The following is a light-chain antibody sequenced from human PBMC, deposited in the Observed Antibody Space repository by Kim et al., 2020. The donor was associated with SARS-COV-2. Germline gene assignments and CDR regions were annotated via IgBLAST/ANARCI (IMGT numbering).Light chain of an antibody. J-gene: IGKJ2*02. CDR2: AAS. CDR1: ETVTRSY. CDR3: QQYGSSPPCT. Sequence: EVVLTQSPGTLSLSPEDTATLSCTASETVTRSYIAWYQKKPGQPPRLLIYAASTRATGIPDRFSGSGSVTHFTLTISRLEPEDFAVYYCQQYGSSPPCTFGQGTKLEI. V-gene: IGKV3-20*01.